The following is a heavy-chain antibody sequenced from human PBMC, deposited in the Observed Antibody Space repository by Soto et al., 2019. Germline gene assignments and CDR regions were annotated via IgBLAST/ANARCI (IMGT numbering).Heavy chain of an antibody. CDR3: ARDDCSGGSCYSTY. CDR2: IYYSGST. CDR1: GGSISSGGYY. V-gene: IGHV4-31*03. Sequence: PSETLSLTCTVSGGSISSGGYYWSWIRQHPGKGLEWIGYIYYSGSTYYNPSLKSRVTISVDTSKNQSSLKLSSVTAADTAVYYCARDDCSGGSCYSTYWGQGTLVTVSS. J-gene: IGHJ4*02. D-gene: IGHD2-15*01.